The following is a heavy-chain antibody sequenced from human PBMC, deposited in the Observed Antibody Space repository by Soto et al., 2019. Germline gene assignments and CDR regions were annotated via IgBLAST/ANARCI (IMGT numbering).Heavy chain of an antibody. CDR1: GFTFSSYG. D-gene: IGHD2-2*01. CDR3: AKVYYFSSARFLYYYYYGRDV. CDR2: ISYDGSNK. V-gene: IGHV3-30*18. J-gene: IGHJ6*04. Sequence: GGSLRLSCAASGFTFSSYGMHWVRQAPGKGLEWVAVISYDGSNKYYADSVKGRFTISRDNSKNTLYLQMNSLRAEDTAVYYCAKVYYFSSARFLYYYYYGRDVWGKGTTVTVSS.